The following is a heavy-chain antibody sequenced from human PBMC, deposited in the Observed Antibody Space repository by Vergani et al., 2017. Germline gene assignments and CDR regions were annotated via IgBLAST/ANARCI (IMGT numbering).Heavy chain of an antibody. CDR1: GGSISSYY. J-gene: IGHJ6*03. D-gene: IGHD2-2*01. V-gene: IGHV4-59*01. CDR3: ARVRLVPAAIYYMDV. CDR2: IYYRGST. Sequence: QVQLQESGPGLVKPSETLSLTCTVSGGSISSYYWSWIRQPPGKGLEWIGYIYYRGSTNYNPSLKSRVTISLDTSKNQFSLKLSSVTAADTAVYYCARVRLVPAAIYYMDVWGKGTTVTVSS.